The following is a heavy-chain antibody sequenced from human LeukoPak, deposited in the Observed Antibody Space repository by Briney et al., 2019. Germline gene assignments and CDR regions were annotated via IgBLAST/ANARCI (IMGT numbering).Heavy chain of an antibody. V-gene: IGHV3-74*01. CDR3: TRRGAATGAFDI. D-gene: IGHD1-1*01. CDR1: GFTFSDYY. J-gene: IGHJ3*02. Sequence: GGSLRLSCAASGFTFSDYYMSWIRQAPGKGLVWVSRINSDGSTTSYADSVKGRFTISRDNAKNTLYLQMNSLRDEDTAVYYCTRRGAATGAFDIWGQGTMVTVSS. CDR2: INSDGSTT.